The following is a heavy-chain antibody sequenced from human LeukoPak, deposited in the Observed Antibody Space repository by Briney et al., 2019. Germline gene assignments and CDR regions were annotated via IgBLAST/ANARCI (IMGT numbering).Heavy chain of an antibody. Sequence: ASVTVSCKASGYTFTSYGISWVRQAPGQGLEWMGWISAYNGNTNYAQKLQGRVTMTTDTSTSTAYMELRSLRSDDTAVYYCASGIVGATSLPSDYWGQGTLVTVSS. V-gene: IGHV1-18*01. CDR2: ISAYNGNT. J-gene: IGHJ4*02. CDR3: ASGIVGATSLPSDY. D-gene: IGHD1-26*01. CDR1: GYTFTSYG.